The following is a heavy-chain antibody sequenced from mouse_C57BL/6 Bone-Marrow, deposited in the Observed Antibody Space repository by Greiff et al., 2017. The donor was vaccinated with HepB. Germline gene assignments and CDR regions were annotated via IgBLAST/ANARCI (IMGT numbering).Heavy chain of an antibody. V-gene: IGHV5-4*01. D-gene: IGHD2-2*01. J-gene: IGHJ3*01. Sequence: EVQLVESGGGFVKPGGSLKLSCAASGFTFSSYAMSWVRQTPEKRLEWVATISDGGSYTYYPDNVKGRFTISRDNAKNNLYLQMSHLKSEDTAMYYCARDPLGLRPWFAYWGQGTLVTVSA. CDR3: ARDPLGLRPWFAY. CDR2: ISDGGSYT. CDR1: GFTFSSYA.